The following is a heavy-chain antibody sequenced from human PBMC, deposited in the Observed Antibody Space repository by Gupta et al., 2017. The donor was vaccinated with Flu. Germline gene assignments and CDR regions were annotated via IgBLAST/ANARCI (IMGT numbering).Heavy chain of an antibody. J-gene: IGHJ4*02. V-gene: IGHV3-7*04. CDR2: IRQDASQK. Sequence: EVQLVESGGGLVQPGGSLRLSCVASGFTFSKHWMTWVRQTPGRGLEWVAHIRQDASQKHYVESVRGRFAISRDNDKNLLYLQMNNLKVEDTAMYFCARDQSLGDWGQGTLVIVSS. D-gene: IGHD3-16*01. CDR3: ARDQSLGD. CDR1: GFTFSKHW.